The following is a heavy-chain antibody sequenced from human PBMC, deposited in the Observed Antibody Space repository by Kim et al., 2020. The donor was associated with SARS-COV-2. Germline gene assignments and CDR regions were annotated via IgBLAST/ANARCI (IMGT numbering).Heavy chain of an antibody. CDR1: GFIFSSYA. D-gene: IGHD3-3*01. CDR3: AREPITGYGLDV. J-gene: IGHJ6*02. V-gene: IGHV3-33*01. CDR2: IWYDGSNT. Sequence: GGSLRLSCAASGFIFSSYAMIWVRQAPGKGLEWVSTIWYDGSNTYYKDSVKGRFTISRDNSKNTLYLQINSLRAEDTAVYYCAREPITGYGLDVWGQGTTVTVFS.